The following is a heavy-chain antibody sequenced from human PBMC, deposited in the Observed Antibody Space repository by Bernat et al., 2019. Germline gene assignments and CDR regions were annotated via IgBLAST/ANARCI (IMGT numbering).Heavy chain of an antibody. CDR1: GFTFSTYP. CDR3: AKYAGSGAVRYFDL. J-gene: IGHJ2*01. CDR2: IAGDDSGI. V-gene: IGHV3-23*01. D-gene: IGHD3-22*01. Sequence: DVQLLESEGGSAQPGGSLRLSCAASGFTFSTYPMAWVRQTPGKGLQWLAVIAGDDSGIMYADSVRGRFTISRDNSKNTLYLQMNSLGVEDTAVYYCAKYAGSGAVRYFDLWGRGAQVAVSS.